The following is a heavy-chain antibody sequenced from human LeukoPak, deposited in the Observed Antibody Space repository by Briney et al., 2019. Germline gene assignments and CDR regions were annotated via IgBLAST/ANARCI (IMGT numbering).Heavy chain of an antibody. J-gene: IGHJ4*02. V-gene: IGHV1-24*01. CDR2: FDPEDGEP. CDR1: GYTLTELS. CDR3: ATLEDFAVEMATD. Sequence: ASVKVSCKVSGYTLTELSMHWVRQAPGKGLEWMGGFDPEDGEPIYAQNFQGRFTMTEDISTDTVYMELSSLRSEDSAVCYCATLEDFAVEMATDWGQGTLVTVSS. D-gene: IGHD5-24*01.